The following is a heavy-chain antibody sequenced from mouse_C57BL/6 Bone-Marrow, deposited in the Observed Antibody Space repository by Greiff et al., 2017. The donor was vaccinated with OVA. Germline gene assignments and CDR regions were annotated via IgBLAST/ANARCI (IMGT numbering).Heavy chain of an antibody. CDR2: INPSNGGT. V-gene: IGHV1-53*01. Sequence: LQQPGTELVKPGASVKLSCKASGYTFTSYWMHWVKQRPGQGLEWIGNINPSNGGTNYNEKFKSKATLTVDKSSSTAYMQLSSLTSEDSAVYYCASFITTVVATSDYWGQGTTLTVSS. CDR1: GYTFTSYW. D-gene: IGHD1-1*01. CDR3: ASFITTVVATSDY. J-gene: IGHJ2*01.